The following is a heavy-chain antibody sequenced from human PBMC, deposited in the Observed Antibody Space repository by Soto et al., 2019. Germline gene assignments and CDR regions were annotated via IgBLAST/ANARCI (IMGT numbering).Heavy chain of an antibody. CDR2: IVVGSGNT. Sequence: ASVKVSCKASGFTFTSSAMQWVRQARGQRLEWIGWIVVGSGNTNYAQKFQERVTITRDMSTSTAYMELSSLRSEDTAVYYCAADGITFGGVIVKARAFDIWGQGTMVTVSS. V-gene: IGHV1-58*02. CDR1: GFTFTSSA. CDR3: AADGITFGGVIVKARAFDI. D-gene: IGHD3-16*02. J-gene: IGHJ3*02.